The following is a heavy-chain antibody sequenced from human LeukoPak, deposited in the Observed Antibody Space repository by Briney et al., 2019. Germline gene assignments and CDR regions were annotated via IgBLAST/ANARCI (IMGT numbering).Heavy chain of an antibody. J-gene: IGHJ6*04. CDR2: ICSNGSTI. D-gene: IGHD2-2*01. CDR3: AREWDSSTSKYYYYYGMDV. CDR1: GFTFSSYE. V-gene: IGHV3-48*03. Sequence: PGGSLRLSCAASGFTFSSYEKNWVRPASGKGLEWGSYICSNGSTIYYADSVKGRFTISRDNAKNSLYLQMNSLRAEDTAVYYCAREWDSSTSKYYYYYGMDVWGKGTTVTVSS.